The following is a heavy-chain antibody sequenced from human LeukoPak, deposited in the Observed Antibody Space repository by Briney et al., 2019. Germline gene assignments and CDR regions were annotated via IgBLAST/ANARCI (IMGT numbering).Heavy chain of an antibody. CDR2: IYYSGST. V-gene: IGHV4-59*01. J-gene: IGHJ6*02. Sequence: PSETLSLTCTVSGGSISSYFWSWIRQPPGKGLEWIGHIYYSGSTNYNPSLKSRVTVSVDTSKNQFSLKLSSVTAADTAVYYCARGAGNYYSYGTDVWGQGTTVTVSS. CDR3: ARGAGNYYSYGTDV. CDR1: GGSISSYF.